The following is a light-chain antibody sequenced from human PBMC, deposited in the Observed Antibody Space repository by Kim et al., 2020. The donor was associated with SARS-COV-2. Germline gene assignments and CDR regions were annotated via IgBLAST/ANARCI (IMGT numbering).Light chain of an antibody. CDR3: QQSYDTPTT. J-gene: IGKJ1*01. CDR2: VAT. CDR1: QNIRSY. Sequence: DVQLTQSPSPLSASVGDSVTITCRASQNIRSYLNWYQQQPGKAPKILISVATNLQSGFPSRFRGSGSGTEFTLTIRSLQPEDFATYYCQQSYDTPTTFGQGTKVDIK. V-gene: IGKV1-39*01.